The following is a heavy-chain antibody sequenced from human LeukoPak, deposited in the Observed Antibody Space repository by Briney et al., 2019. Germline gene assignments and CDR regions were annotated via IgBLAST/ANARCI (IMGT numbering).Heavy chain of an antibody. Sequence: PGGALRLSCAASGFTFSNSWLHWVCEAPGKGLVWVSRINERGSSASYADSVEGRLTISRDNAKNTLFLQMNNLRADDTAVYYCAGGRLVATSKAVAIDYWGQGTLVTVSS. V-gene: IGHV3-74*01. J-gene: IGHJ4*02. CDR1: GFTFSNSW. CDR2: INERGSSA. D-gene: IGHD5-12*01. CDR3: AGGRLVATSKAVAIDY.